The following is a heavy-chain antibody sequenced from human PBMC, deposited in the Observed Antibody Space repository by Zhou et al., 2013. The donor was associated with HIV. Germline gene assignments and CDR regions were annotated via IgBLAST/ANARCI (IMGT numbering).Heavy chain of an antibody. Sequence: QVQLVQSGAEVKKPGSSVKVSCKASGGTFSSYAISWVRQAPGQGLEWMGRIIPILGIANYAQKFQGRVTITADKSTSTAYMELSSLRSEDTAVYYCARSVAATNANWFDPWGQGTLVTVSS. CDR1: GGTFSSYA. CDR3: ARSVAATNANWFDP. CDR2: IIPILGIA. D-gene: IGHD2-15*01. J-gene: IGHJ5*02. V-gene: IGHV1-69*04.